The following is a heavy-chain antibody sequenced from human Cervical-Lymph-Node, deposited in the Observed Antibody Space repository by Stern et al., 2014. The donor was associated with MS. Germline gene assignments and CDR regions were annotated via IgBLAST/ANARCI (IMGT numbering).Heavy chain of an antibody. CDR2: ISNNSTQT. CDR3: ARARVGDYARSPHLDS. J-gene: IGHJ4*02. CDR1: GFTFSHYS. V-gene: IGHV3-21*01. D-gene: IGHD4-17*01. Sequence: EVQLVESGGGLVQPGESLRLSCDASGFTFSHYSINWVRQAPGKGLEWISSISNNSTQTYYADSVEGRFTISRDSAKDSVSLHMVSLRAEDTAVYYCARARVGDYARSPHLDSWGQGTLVTVSS.